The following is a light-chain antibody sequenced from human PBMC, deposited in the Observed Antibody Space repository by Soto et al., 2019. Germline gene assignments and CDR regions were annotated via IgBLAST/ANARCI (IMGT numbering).Light chain of an antibody. J-gene: IGLJ2*01. CDR2: EVS. Sequence: QSVLTQPASVSGSPGQSITISCTGTSCDVGSYNLVSWYQQHPGKAPKLMIYEVSKRPSGVSNRFSGSKSGNTASLTISGLQAEDEADYYCCSYAGSSTYVVFGGGTKLTVL. CDR3: CSYAGSSTYVV. CDR1: SCDVGSYNL. V-gene: IGLV2-23*02.